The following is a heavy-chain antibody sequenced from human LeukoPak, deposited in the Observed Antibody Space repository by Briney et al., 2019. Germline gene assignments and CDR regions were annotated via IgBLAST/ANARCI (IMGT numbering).Heavy chain of an antibody. Sequence: SQTLSLTCAISGDSVSSNSVAWNWIRQSPSRGLEWLGRTYYRSKWYSDYAVSVKSRITINPDTSKNQFSLQLSSVTPEDTAVYYCATGGYYYDSSGYCYWGQGTLVTVSS. D-gene: IGHD3-22*01. CDR1: GDSVSSNSVA. V-gene: IGHV6-1*01. J-gene: IGHJ4*02. CDR3: ATGGYYYDSSGYCY. CDR2: TYYRSKWYS.